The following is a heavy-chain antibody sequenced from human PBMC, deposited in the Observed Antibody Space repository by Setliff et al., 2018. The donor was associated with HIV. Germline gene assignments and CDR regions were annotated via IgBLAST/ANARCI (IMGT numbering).Heavy chain of an antibody. CDR2: INHSGST. Sequence: GGSFTDYYWIWIRQPPGKGLEWIGEINHSGSTHYNPSLKSRVTISVDTSKNQFSLKLSSVTAADTAVYYCARKGNVGGWFDPWGQGTLVTVSS. J-gene: IGHJ5*02. D-gene: IGHD3-16*01. CDR1: GGSFTDYY. CDR3: ARKGNVGGWFDP. V-gene: IGHV4-34*13.